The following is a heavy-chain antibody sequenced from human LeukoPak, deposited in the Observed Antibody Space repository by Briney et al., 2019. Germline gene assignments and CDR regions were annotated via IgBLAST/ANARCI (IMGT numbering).Heavy chain of an antibody. CDR1: GYTFTSYG. Sequence: SVKVSCKASGYTFTSYGISWVRQAPGQGLEWMGRIIPILGIANYAQKFQGRVTITADKSTSTAYMELSSLRSEDTAVYYCARDRDGYNVALDYWGQGTLVTVSS. CDR2: IIPILGIA. V-gene: IGHV1-69*04. J-gene: IGHJ4*02. CDR3: ARDRDGYNVALDY. D-gene: IGHD5-24*01.